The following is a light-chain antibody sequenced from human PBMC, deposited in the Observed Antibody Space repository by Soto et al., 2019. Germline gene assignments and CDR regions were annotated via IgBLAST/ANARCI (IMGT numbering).Light chain of an antibody. CDR2: ASS. V-gene: IGKV1-27*01. Sequence: DIQMTQSPSSLSASVGDRGTITCRASQGIDTYLAWYQQKPGQVPKLLIYASSTLQSGVPSRFSGSGSGTDFTLTISSLQPDDVATYFCQKYTRAPFTFGPGTKVDIK. CDR3: QKYTRAPFT. CDR1: QGIDTY. J-gene: IGKJ3*01.